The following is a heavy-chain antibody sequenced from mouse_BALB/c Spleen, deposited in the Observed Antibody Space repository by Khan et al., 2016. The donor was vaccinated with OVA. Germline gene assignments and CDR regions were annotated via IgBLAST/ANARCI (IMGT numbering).Heavy chain of an antibody. V-gene: IGHV3-2*02. CDR1: GYSITSDYA. CDR2: ISYSGNT. D-gene: IGHD1-1*01. CDR3: ARVYGGDFDY. J-gene: IGHJ2*01. Sequence: EVQLVESGPGLVKPSQSLYLTCTVTGYSITSDYAWNWIRQFPENKLEWMGYISYSGNTNYNPSLRSRISITRDTSKNQFFLQLNSVTTEDTATYYCARVYGGDFDYWGQGTTLTVSS.